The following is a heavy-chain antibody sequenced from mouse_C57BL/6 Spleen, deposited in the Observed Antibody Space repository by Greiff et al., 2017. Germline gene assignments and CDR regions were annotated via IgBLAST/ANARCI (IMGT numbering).Heavy chain of an antibody. CDR3: ARNWDADY. J-gene: IGHJ2*01. Sequence: VKLQESGPELVKPGASVKISCKASGYAFSSSWMNWVKQRPGKGLEWIGRIYPGDGDTNYNGKFKGKATLTADKASSTAYMQLSSLTSEDSAVYFCARNWDADYWGQGTTLTVSS. CDR1: GYAFSSSW. CDR2: IYPGDGDT. D-gene: IGHD4-1*01. V-gene: IGHV1-82*01.